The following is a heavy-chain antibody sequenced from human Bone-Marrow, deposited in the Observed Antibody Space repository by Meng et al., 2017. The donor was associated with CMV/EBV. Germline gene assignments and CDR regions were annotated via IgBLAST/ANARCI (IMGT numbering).Heavy chain of an antibody. Sequence: ASVKVSCKASGYTFTSYYMHWVRQAPGQGLEWMGIINPIGGSTSYAQKFQGRVTMTRDTSTSTAYMELRSLRSEDTAVYYCARDDFWSGPYQVYYYYGMDVWGQGTTVTVSS. CDR3: ARDDFWSGPYQVYYYYGMDV. J-gene: IGHJ6*02. V-gene: IGHV1-46*01. CDR1: GYTFTSYY. CDR2: INPIGGST. D-gene: IGHD3-3*01.